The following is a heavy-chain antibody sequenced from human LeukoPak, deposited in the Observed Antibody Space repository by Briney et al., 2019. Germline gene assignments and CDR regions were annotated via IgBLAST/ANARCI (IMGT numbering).Heavy chain of an antibody. V-gene: IGHV4-59*12. D-gene: IGHD3-9*01. Sequence: SETLSLTCTVSGGSINTYYGSWIRQPPGKGLEWIGYIYYSGSTKYNPSLKSRVTISVDTSKNQFSLKLSSVTAADTAVYYCARARGNYDILTGYYSPDADFDYWGQGTLVTVSS. CDR1: GGSINTYY. CDR2: IYYSGST. J-gene: IGHJ4*02. CDR3: ARARGNYDILTGYYSPDADFDY.